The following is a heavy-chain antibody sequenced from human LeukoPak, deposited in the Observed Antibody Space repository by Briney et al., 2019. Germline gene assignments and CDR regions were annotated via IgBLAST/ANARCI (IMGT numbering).Heavy chain of an antibody. V-gene: IGHV3-20*04. J-gene: IGHJ6*03. D-gene: IGHD6-13*01. CDR3: ASAAAYYYYQYMDV. CDR1: GFTFEADG. Sequence: GGSLRLSCAASGFTFEADGMSWVRQAPGKGLEWVSGIHWNGDSTVYADSVKGRFTISRDNAKNALYLQMNSLRAEDTALYYCASAAAYYYYQYMDVWGKGTTVIVSS. CDR2: IHWNGDST.